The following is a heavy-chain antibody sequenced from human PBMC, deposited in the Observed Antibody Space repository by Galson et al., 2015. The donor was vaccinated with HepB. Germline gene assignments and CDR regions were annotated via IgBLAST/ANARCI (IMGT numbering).Heavy chain of an antibody. Sequence: SVKVSCKASGYTFTNYVMNWVRQAPGKGLEWMGGINNNTGTPKYAHGFTGRFVISLDTSVSTAYLQISSLKTEDTAVYYCAKVTSIYDFSSSAYSYYYYGMDVWGQGTTVTVSS. J-gene: IGHJ6*02. CDR2: INNNTGTP. V-gene: IGHV7-4-1*02. CDR3: AKVTSIYDFSSSAYSYYYYGMDV. D-gene: IGHD2-2*01. CDR1: GYTFTNYV.